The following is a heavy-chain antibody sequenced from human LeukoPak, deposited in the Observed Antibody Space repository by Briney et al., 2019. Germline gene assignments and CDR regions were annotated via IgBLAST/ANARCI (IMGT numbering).Heavy chain of an antibody. D-gene: IGHD6-13*01. V-gene: IGHV3-21*01. CDR2: ISSSSSYI. J-gene: IGHJ6*02. CDR1: GFTFSSYG. Sequence: PGGSLRLSCTASGFTFSSYGMNWVRQAPGKGLEWVSSISSSSSYIYYAVSVKGRFTISRDNAKNSLYLQMNSLRAEDTAVYYCARDRIGSSWYSYYYGMDVWGQGTTVTVSS. CDR3: ARDRIGSSWYSYYYGMDV.